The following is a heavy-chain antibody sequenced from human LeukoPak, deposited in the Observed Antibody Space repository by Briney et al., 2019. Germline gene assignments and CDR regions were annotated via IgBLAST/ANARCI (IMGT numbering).Heavy chain of an antibody. J-gene: IGHJ6*03. Sequence: ASVKVSCKSSGYTFTSYYMHRVRQAPGQGPEWMGIINPSGGSTSYAQKFQGRVTMTRDMSTSTVYMELSSLRSEDTAVYYCASSYYYYYYMDVWGKGTTVTVSS. CDR1: GYTFTSYY. CDR3: ASSYYYYYYMDV. CDR2: INPSGGST. V-gene: IGHV1-46*01.